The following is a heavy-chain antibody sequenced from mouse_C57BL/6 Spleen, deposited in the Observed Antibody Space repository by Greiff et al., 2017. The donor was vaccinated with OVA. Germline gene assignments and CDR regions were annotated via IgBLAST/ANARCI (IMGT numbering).Heavy chain of an antibody. Sequence: VKLVESDAELVKPGASVKISCKVSGYTFTDHTIHWLKQRPEQGLEWIGYIYPRDGSTKYNEKFKGKATLTADKSSSTAYMQLNSLTSEDSAVYFCARGDKVLRYYFDYWGQGTTLTVSS. J-gene: IGHJ2*01. CDR2: IYPRDGST. CDR3: ARGDKVLRYYFDY. CDR1: GYTFTDHT. V-gene: IGHV1-78*01. D-gene: IGHD1-1*01.